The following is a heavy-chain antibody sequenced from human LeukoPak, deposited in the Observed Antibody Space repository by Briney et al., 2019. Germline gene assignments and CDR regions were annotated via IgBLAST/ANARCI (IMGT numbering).Heavy chain of an antibody. Sequence: SESLSLTCTVSGGSISSHYWSWIRQSPGKGLEWIGFMHYRGNTNSNPSLRSRVTISMDTSKNQFSLKMSSVTAADTAVYYCARDSPFEWDVFGDSFDTWGQGTVVTVSS. J-gene: IGHJ3*02. CDR1: GGSISSHY. CDR2: MHYRGNT. CDR3: ARDSPFEWDVFGDSFDT. V-gene: IGHV4-59*11. D-gene: IGHD1-26*01.